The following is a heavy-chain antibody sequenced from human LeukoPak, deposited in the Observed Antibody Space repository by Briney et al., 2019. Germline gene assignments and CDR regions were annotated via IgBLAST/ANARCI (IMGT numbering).Heavy chain of an antibody. CDR2: ISSTSSYI. CDR3: AGSIAVAGYYYMDV. J-gene: IGHJ6*03. Sequence: GGSLRLSCAASGFTFSSYEMIWVRQAPGKGLEWVSSISSTSSYIYYADSVKGRFTISRDNAKNSLYLQMNSLRAEDTAVYYCAGSIAVAGYYYMDVWGKGTTVTISS. V-gene: IGHV3-21*01. D-gene: IGHD6-19*01. CDR1: GFTFSSYE.